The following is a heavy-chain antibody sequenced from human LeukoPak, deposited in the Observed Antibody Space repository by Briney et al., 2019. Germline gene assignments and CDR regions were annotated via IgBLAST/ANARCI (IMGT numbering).Heavy chain of an antibody. D-gene: IGHD4-23*01. CDR1: GVTFSSSW. Sequence: GSLTLSCAAPGVTFSSSWMSWVRQAPEKGLEWVAHIKQDGSQKYYVDSVRGRFTISRDNTKNSVYLQMNSLRAEDTAVYYCVSWRDSGDKNSWGQGTLVTVSS. CDR3: VSWRDSGDKNS. CDR2: IKQDGSQK. V-gene: IGHV3-7*01. J-gene: IGHJ5*02.